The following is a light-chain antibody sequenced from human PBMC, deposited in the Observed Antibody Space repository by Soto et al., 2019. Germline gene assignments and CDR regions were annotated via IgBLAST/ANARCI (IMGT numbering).Light chain of an antibody. CDR2: GAV. J-gene: IGKJ2*01. CDR1: QSVGGD. V-gene: IGKV3-15*01. CDR3: QQYNAWPRT. Sequence: EIVMTQSPVTLSVSPGERATLSCRASQSVGGDVAWYQQIPCQSPRLLIYGAVTRATGVAARFTGGGSGTEFTLTVDSLQSEDLATYYCQQYNAWPRTFGQGTKLEI.